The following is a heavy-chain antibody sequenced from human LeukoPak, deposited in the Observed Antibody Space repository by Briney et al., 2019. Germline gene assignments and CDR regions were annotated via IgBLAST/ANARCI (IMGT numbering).Heavy chain of an antibody. CDR2: IIPILGIA. J-gene: IGHJ5*02. Sequence: GASVKVSCKASGGTFSSYAISWVRQAPGQGLEWMGRIIPILGIANYAQKFQGRVTITADKSTSTAYMELSSLRSEDTAVYYCARAEDIVVNWFDPWGQGTLVTVSS. CDR3: ARAEDIVVNWFDP. V-gene: IGHV1-69*04. CDR1: GGTFSSYA. D-gene: IGHD2-2*01.